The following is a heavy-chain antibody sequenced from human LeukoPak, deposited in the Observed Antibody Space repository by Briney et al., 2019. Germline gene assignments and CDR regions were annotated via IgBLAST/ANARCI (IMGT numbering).Heavy chain of an antibody. Sequence: PGGSLRLSCAASGFTFSTYSINWVRPAPGKGLEWVSYISGSSTTVYYADSVKGRFTISRDNAKNSLYLQMNSLRDDDTAVYYCAKDLVGATASWGQGTLVTVSS. V-gene: IGHV3-48*02. D-gene: IGHD1-26*01. CDR2: ISGSSTTV. CDR3: AKDLVGATAS. J-gene: IGHJ5*02. CDR1: GFTFSTYS.